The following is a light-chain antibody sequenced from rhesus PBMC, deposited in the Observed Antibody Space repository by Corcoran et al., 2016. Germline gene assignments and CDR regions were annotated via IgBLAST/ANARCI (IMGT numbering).Light chain of an antibody. CDR2: NTN. CDR3: LLYYGGGDV. Sequence: QAVVTQEPSLTVSPGGTVTLTCGSSAGTVTITNYPNWFQQKPGQAPRGLIYNTNSKHSWTPARFSGSLSRGKAALTLSGQQPEDEADYYCLLYYGGGDVFGSGTKLTVL. J-gene: IGLJ6*01. CDR1: AGTVTITNY. V-gene: IGLV7-71*01.